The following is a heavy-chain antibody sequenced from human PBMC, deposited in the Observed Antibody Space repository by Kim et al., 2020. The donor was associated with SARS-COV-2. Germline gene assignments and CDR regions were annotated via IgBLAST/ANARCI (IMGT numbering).Heavy chain of an antibody. D-gene: IGHD6-6*01. CDR2: IIPIFGTA. V-gene: IGHV1-69*13. CDR3: ASSRGGAVWQLDSPDY. Sequence: SVKVSCKASGGTFSSYAISWVRQAPGQGLEWMGGIIPIFGTANYAQKFQGRVTITADESTSTAYMELSSLRSEDTTVYYCASSRGGAVWQLDSPDYWGQGTLVAVSS. CDR1: GGTFSSYA. J-gene: IGHJ4*02.